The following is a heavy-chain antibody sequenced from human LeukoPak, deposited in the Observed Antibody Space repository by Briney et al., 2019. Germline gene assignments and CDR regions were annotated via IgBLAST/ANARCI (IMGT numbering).Heavy chain of an antibody. CDR3: AKDIDASIAAAGYFDY. CDR1: GFTFDDYA. CDR2: ISWNSGSI. Sequence: TGGSLRLSCAASGFTFDDYAMHWVRQVPGKGLEWVSGISWNSGSIGYADSVKGRFTISRDNAKNSLYLQMNSLRAEDTALYYCAKDIDASIAAAGYFDYWGQGTLVTVSS. V-gene: IGHV3-9*01. J-gene: IGHJ4*02. D-gene: IGHD6-13*01.